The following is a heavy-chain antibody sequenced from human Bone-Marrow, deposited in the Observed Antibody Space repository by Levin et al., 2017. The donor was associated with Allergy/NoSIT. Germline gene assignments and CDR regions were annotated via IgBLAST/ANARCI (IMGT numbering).Heavy chain of an antibody. CDR3: AKGPGMAMIKGYNDY. V-gene: IGHV3-9*01. J-gene: IGHJ4*02. Sequence: GGSLRLSCAASGFRFDASAMHWVRQAPGKGLEWVSGISWNGGSIYYADSVKGRFTISRDNAKNILFLQMNSLRAEDTALYYGAKGPGMAMIKGYNDYWGQGSLITVSS. CDR1: GFRFDASA. CDR2: ISWNGGSI. D-gene: IGHD5-12*01.